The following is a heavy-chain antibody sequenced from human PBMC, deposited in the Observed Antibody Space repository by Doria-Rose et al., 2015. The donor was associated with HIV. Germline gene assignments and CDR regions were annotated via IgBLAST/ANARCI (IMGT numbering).Heavy chain of an antibody. J-gene: IGHJ4*02. CDR3: ARIKSSRWYHKYYFDF. CDR1: GVSLSSHGMG. CDR2: NFSDDER. Sequence: SGPVLVKPTETLTLTCTVSGVSLSSHGMGVSWIRQPPGKALEWLANNFSDDERSYKTSLKSRLTISRGTSKSQVVLTMTDMDPVDTATYYCARIKSSRWYHKYYFDFWGQGTLVIVSA. D-gene: IGHD6-13*01. V-gene: IGHV2-26*01.